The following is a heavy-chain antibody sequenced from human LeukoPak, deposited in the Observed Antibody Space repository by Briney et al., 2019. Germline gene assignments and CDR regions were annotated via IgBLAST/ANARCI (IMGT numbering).Heavy chain of an antibody. CDR1: GYSFIGYY. CDR2: INPNSGGA. D-gene: IGHD2-2*01. Sequence: ASVKVSCKASGYSFIGYYIHWVRQAPGQGLEWMGWINPNSGGANYAQKFQGRVTMTRDTSISTVYMELTRLRSDDTAMYFCARDGGPYCSSTTCYRHWFDIWGQGTLVTVSS. CDR3: ARDGGPYCSSTTCYRHWFDI. J-gene: IGHJ5*02. V-gene: IGHV1-2*02.